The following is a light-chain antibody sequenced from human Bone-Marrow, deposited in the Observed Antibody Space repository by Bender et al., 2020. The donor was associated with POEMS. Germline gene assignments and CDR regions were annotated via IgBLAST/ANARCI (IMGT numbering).Light chain of an antibody. V-gene: IGLV1-44*01. CDR2: TNN. CDR1: SSNIGSNS. J-gene: IGLJ3*02. Sequence: QSVLTQPPSASGAPGQRVTISCSGSSSNIGSNSVSWYQHLPGTAPKLLIYTNNQRPSEVPDRFSGSRSGTSASLAISGLQSEDEADYYCAVWDDSLNGWVFGGGTKLTVL. CDR3: AVWDDSLNGWV.